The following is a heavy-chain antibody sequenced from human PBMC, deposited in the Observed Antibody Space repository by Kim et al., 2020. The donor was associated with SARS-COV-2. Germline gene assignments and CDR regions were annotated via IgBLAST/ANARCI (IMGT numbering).Heavy chain of an antibody. CDR3: ARQPPHRHYVYGMDV. CDR1: GYSFTSYW. J-gene: IGHJ6*02. D-gene: IGHD3-10*02. V-gene: IGHV5-51*01. Sequence: GESLKISCKGSGYSFTSYWIGWVRQMPGKGLEWMGIIYPGDSDTRYSPSFQGQVTISADKSISTAYLQWSSLKASDTAMYYCARQPPHRHYVYGMDVWGQGTTVTVSS. CDR2: IYPGDSDT.